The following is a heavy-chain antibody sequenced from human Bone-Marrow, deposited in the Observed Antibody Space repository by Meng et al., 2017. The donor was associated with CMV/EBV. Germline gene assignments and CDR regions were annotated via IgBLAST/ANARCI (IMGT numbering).Heavy chain of an antibody. J-gene: IGHJ5*02. CDR1: GGSINSDGYY. Sequence: SCTVFGGSINSDGYYWSWIRQHPGKDLEWIGYIYYSGSTSYNPSLKSRVTISIDASKNQFPLKLSSVTAADTAVYYCARDRGIAAVNWFDPWGQGILVTVSS. D-gene: IGHD6-13*01. CDR2: IYYSGST. V-gene: IGHV4-31*02. CDR3: ARDRGIAAVNWFDP.